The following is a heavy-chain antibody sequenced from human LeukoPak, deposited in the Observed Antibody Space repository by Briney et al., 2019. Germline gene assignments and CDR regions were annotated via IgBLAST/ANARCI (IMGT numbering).Heavy chain of an antibody. CDR3: ARDPTTRGWFDP. CDR2: IYHSGST. V-gene: IGHV4-30-2*01. D-gene: IGHD4-11*01. J-gene: IGHJ5*02. CDR1: GGSISSGGYY. Sequence: SQTLSLTCTVSGGSISSGGYYWSWIRQPPGKGLEWIGYIYHSGSTYYNPSLKSRVTISVDRSKNQFSLKLSSVTAADTAVYYCARDPTTRGWFDPWGQGTLVTVSS.